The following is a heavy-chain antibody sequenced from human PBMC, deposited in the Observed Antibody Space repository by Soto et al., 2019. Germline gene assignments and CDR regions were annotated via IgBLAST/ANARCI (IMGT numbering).Heavy chain of an antibody. D-gene: IGHD1-7*01. J-gene: IGHJ5*02. CDR2: ISSSSSYI. CDR3: ARELQLNGTTNNWFDP. V-gene: IGHV3-21*01. CDR1: GFTFSSYS. Sequence: GGSLRLSCAASGFTFSSYSMNWVRQAPGKGLEWVSSISSSSSYIYYADSVKGRFTISRDNAKNSLYLQMNSLRAEDTAVYYCARELQLNGTTNNWFDPWGQGT.